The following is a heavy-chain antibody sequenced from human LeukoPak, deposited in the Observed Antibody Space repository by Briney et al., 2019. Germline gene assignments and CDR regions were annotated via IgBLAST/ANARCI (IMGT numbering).Heavy chain of an antibody. CDR1: GFTFSSYS. J-gene: IGHJ4*02. CDR3: ARDPLTPY. V-gene: IGHV3-48*01. Sequence: PGGSLRLSYAASGFTFSSYSMNWVRQAPGKGLEWVSYISSSIITIYYADSVKGRFTISRDNSKNTLYLQMNSLRAEDTAVYYCARDPLTPYWGQGTLVTVS. D-gene: IGHD1-14*01. CDR2: ISSSIITI.